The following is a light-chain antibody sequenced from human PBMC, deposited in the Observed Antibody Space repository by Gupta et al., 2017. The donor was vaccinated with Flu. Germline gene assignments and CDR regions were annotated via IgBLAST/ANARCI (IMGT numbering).Light chain of an antibody. CDR3: TSFNDSRNRGV. V-gene: IGLV1-44*01. J-gene: IGLJ3*02. CDR1: NT. Sequence: NTVAWYQQDPGTAPKLLMFGDTQRPSGVSERFSGSKSGTAASLAINGLQAEDEAEYYCTSFNDSRNRGVFGGGTKVTVL. CDR2: GDT.